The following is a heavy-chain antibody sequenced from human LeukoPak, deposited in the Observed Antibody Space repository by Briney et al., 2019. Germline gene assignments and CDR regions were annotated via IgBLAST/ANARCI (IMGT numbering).Heavy chain of an antibody. V-gene: IGHV4-59*13. Sequence: PSETLSLTCTVSGGSISSYYWSWIRQPPGKGLEWIGYIYYSGSTNYNPSLKSRVTLSVDTSKNQFSLKLSSVTAADTAVYYCAKHVGDNQDGRYSDYWGQGTLVTVSS. CDR1: GGSISSYY. CDR2: IYYSGST. CDR3: AKHVGDNQDGRYSDY. J-gene: IGHJ4*02. D-gene: IGHD1-1*01.